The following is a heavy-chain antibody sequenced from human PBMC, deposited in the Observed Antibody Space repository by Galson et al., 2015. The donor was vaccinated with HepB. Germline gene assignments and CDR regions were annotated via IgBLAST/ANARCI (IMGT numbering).Heavy chain of an antibody. V-gene: IGHV4-59*02. D-gene: IGHD6-6*01. CDR2: IDYNENT. J-gene: IGHJ5*02. CDR3: AKGGASSQWFNP. CDR1: GGSVSPFY. Sequence: LSLTCTVSGGSVSPFYWSWVRQPPGKGLEWIGYIDYNENTLYNSSLKSRVTMSIDTSKSQFSLTLASVTAADTAVYYSAKGGASSQWFNPWGPGILVTVSS.